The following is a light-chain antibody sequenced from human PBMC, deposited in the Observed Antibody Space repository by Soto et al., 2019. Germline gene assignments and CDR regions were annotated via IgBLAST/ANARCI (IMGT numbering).Light chain of an antibody. CDR1: QSISNY. CDR3: QQSYNMPRT. J-gene: IGKJ1*01. Sequence: DIRLTQSPSSLSASVGDRVTITCRASQSISNYLNWYQQKPGKVPNLLIYGASNLQSGVPSRFSGSGSGTEFTLTISSLQPEDFATYYCQQSYNMPRTFGHGTKVEIK. CDR2: GAS. V-gene: IGKV1-39*01.